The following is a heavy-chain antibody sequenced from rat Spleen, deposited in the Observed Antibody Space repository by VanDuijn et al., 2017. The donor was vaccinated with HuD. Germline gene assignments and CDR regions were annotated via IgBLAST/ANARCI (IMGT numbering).Heavy chain of an antibody. CDR1: GFTSTTYG. V-gene: IGHV5-27*01. D-gene: IGHD1-9*01. CDR3: TTETYFGYNYHHY. CDR2: ISTSGGST. Sequence: EVQLVESGGVLVQPGRSMKLSCAASGFTSTTYGMAWVRQAPTKGLEWVASISTSGGSTYYRDSVKGRFTISRDNGKSTLYLKMDSLRSEDTATYYCTTETYFGYNYHHYWGQGTSVSVSS. J-gene: IGHJ4*01.